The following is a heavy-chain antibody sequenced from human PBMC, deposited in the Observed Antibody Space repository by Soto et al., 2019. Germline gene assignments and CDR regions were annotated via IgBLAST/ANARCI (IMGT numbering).Heavy chain of an antibody. CDR3: VRVSGYYLPDT. J-gene: IGHJ4*02. Sequence: ASVKVSCKAFGYTFTNYAMHWVRQAPGQRLEWMGWINAGNGNTKYSQKFQGRVTITRDTSASTAYMELSSLRSEDTAVYYCVRVSGYYLPDTWGPGTLVTVSS. CDR2: INAGNGNT. CDR1: GYTFTNYA. V-gene: IGHV1-3*01. D-gene: IGHD5-12*01.